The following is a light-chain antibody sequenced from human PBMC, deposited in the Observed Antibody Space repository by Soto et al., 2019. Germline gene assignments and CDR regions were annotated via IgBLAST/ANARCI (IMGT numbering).Light chain of an antibody. CDR1: SSDVGGYNY. CDR2: EVT. CDR3: ASYTSSGTRV. Sequence: QSALTQPASVSGSPGQSITISCTGTSSDVGGYNYVSWYQQHPGKAPKFMIYEVTTRPSGVSNRFSGSKSGNTASLTISGLQAEDEADYYCASYTSSGTRVFGTGTKVTVL. J-gene: IGLJ1*01. V-gene: IGLV2-14*01.